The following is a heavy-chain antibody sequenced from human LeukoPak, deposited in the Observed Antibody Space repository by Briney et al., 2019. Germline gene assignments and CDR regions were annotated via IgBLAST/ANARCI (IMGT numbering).Heavy chain of an antibody. D-gene: IGHD6-6*01. V-gene: IGHV3-9*01. Sequence: GGSLRLSCAASGFTFDDYAMHWVRQAPGKGLEWVSGISWNSGSIGYADSVKGRFTISRDNAKNSLYLQMNSLRAEDTALYYCAKGTGDEYSSSIEVGGYFDYWGQGTLVTVSS. CDR1: GFTFDDYA. J-gene: IGHJ4*02. CDR3: AKGTGDEYSSSIEVGGYFDY. CDR2: ISWNSGSI.